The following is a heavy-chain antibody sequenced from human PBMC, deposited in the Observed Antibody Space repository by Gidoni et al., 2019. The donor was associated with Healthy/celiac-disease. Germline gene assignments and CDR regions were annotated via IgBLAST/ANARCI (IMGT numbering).Heavy chain of an antibody. CDR3: ARAQRIAVAGTPFDY. V-gene: IGHV1-69*02. CDR2: IIPILGIA. J-gene: IGHJ4*02. Sequence: QVHLVQSGAEVKKPASSVKVSCKASGGTFSSYTISWVRQAPGQGLEWMGRIIPILGIANYAQKFQGRVTITADKSTSTAYMELSSLRSEDTAVYYCARAQRIAVAGTPFDYWGQGTLVTVSS. CDR1: GGTFSSYT. D-gene: IGHD6-19*01.